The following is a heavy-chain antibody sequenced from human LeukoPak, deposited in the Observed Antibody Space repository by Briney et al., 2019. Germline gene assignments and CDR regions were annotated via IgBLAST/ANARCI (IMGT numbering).Heavy chain of an antibody. CDR2: INTNTGNP. CDR3: ARVPTDFWSGYYVMDV. D-gene: IGHD3-3*01. V-gene: IGHV7-4-1*02. J-gene: IGHJ6*03. CDR1: GYTFTGYY. Sequence: ASVKVSCKASGYTFTGYYLHWVRQAPGQGLEWMGWINTNTGNPTYAQGFTGRFVFSLDTSVSTAYLQISSLKAEDTAVYYCARVPTDFWSGYYVMDVWGKGTTVTVSS.